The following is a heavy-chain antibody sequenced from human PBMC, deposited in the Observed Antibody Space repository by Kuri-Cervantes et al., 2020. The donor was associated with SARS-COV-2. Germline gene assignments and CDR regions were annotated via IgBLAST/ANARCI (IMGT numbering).Heavy chain of an antibody. CDR2: IHGSGGA. Sequence: ESLKISCTFSGVSFRGSYWCWIRQPPGKGLEWIGEIHGSGGATYNSSLQSRVTLSVDASKNQFSLRLTSVTAADTAVYYCGSPAGGYKSGFDSLGFWGQGTLVTVSS. CDR3: GSPAGGYKSGFDSLGF. CDR1: GVSFRGSY. J-gene: IGHJ4*02. D-gene: IGHD5-18*01. V-gene: IGHV4-34*01.